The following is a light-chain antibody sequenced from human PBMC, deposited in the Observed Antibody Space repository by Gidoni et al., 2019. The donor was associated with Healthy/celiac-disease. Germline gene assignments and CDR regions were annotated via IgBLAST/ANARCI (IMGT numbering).Light chain of an antibody. J-gene: IGLJ1*01. V-gene: IGLV2-14*01. CDR3: SSYTSSSTHYV. CDR2: EVS. CDR1: SSDVGGYHY. Sequence: QSALTQPASVSGSPGQSITISCTGTSSDVGGYHYVSWYQQHPGKAPKLIIYEVSNRPSGVSNRFSGSKSGNTASLTISGLQAEDEADYYCSSYTSSSTHYVFGTGTKVTVL.